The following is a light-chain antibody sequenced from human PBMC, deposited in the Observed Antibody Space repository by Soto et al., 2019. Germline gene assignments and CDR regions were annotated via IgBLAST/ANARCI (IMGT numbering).Light chain of an antibody. Sequence: EIVLTQSPATLSLSPGERATLSCRASQSVSSYLAWYQQKPGQARRLLIYDASNRATGIPARFSGSGSGTDFTLTISSLEPEDFAVYYCQQRSNWPPGVTFGPGTKVDIK. V-gene: IGKV3-11*01. CDR3: QQRSNWPPGVT. CDR1: QSVSSY. J-gene: IGKJ3*01. CDR2: DAS.